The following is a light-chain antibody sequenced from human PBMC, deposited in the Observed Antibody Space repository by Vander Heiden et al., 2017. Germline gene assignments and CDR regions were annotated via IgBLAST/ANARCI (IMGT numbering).Light chain of an antibody. CDR1: QGIRND. CDR2: AAS. J-gene: IGKJ1*01. V-gene: IGKV1-6*01. Sequence: AIQMTQSPSSLSASVGDRVTITCRASQGIRNDLGWYQQKPGKAPKLLIYAASSLQSAVPSRFSGSGSGTDFTLTISSLQPEDFATYYCRQDEDYSWTFGQGTKVEIK. CDR3: RQDEDYSWT.